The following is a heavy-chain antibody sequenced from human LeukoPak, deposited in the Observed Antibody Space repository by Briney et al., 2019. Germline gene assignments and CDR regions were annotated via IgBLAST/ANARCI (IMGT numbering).Heavy chain of an antibody. Sequence: GGSLRLSCTASGFTFSSYDMHWVRQATGKGLEWVSAIGTAGDTYYPGSVKGRFTISRENAKNSLYLQMNSLRAGDTAVYYCARERNTLYGDGMDVWGQGTTVTVSS. CDR2: IGTAGDT. J-gene: IGHJ6*02. CDR3: ARERNTLYGDGMDV. CDR1: GFTFSSYD. V-gene: IGHV3-13*01. D-gene: IGHD4-17*01.